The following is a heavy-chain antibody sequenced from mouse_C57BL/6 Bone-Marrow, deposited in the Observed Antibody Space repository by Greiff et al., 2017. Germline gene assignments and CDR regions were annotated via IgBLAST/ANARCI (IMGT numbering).Heavy chain of an antibody. CDR3: AKRTTAYAMDY. Sequence: VKLVESGPGLVAPSQSLSITCTVSGFSLTSYGVSWVRQPPGKGLEWLGVIWGDGSTNYHSALIPRLTISKDNSKSHVFLKLTRLQTDDTATYYCAKRTTAYAMDYWGQGTSVTVSS. CDR2: IWGDGST. J-gene: IGHJ4*01. CDR1: GFSLTSYG. D-gene: IGHD1-2*01. V-gene: IGHV2-3*01.